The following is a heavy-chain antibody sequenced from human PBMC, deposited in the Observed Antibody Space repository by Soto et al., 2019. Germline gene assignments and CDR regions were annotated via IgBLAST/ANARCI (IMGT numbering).Heavy chain of an antibody. CDR3: ARGVLGYCSGGSCYKKDYYYYYMDV. J-gene: IGHJ6*03. CDR2: INAGNGNT. D-gene: IGHD2-15*01. V-gene: IGHV1-3*01. Sequence: QVQLVQSGAEVKKPGASVKVSCKASGYTFTSYAMHWVRQAPGQRLEWMGWINAGNGNTKYSQKFQGRVTITRDTSASTAYMELSSLRSEDTAVYYCARGVLGYCSGGSCYKKDYYYYYMDVWGKGTTVTVSS. CDR1: GYTFTSYA.